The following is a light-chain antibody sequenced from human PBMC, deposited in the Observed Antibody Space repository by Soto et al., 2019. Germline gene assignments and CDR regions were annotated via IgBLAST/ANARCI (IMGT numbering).Light chain of an antibody. CDR1: QSISSY. CDR3: QQSSXXPFT. CDR2: AAS. V-gene: IGKV1-39*01. J-gene: IGKJ3*01. Sequence: DIQMTQSPSSLSASAGDRVTITCRASQSISSYLNCYQQKPGKAPKLLIYAASNLQSEVPSRFSGSGSGTDFTLTIXXXXXXDFATYFCQQSSXXPFTFGPG.